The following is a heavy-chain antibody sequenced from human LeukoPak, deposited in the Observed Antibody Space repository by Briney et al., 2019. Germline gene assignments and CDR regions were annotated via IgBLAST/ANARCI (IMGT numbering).Heavy chain of an antibody. J-gene: IGHJ4*02. Sequence: GGSLRLSCAGSGFTFSSSWMHWVRHFPGKGLVWVSRMSADGRTIKYADSMNGRFTISRDNSKNTLYLHMNSLTVEDTAVYYCAIARSYRFDYWGQGALVTVSS. CDR3: AIARSYRFDY. CDR2: MSADGRTI. CDR1: GFTFSSSW. V-gene: IGHV3-74*03. D-gene: IGHD3-16*02.